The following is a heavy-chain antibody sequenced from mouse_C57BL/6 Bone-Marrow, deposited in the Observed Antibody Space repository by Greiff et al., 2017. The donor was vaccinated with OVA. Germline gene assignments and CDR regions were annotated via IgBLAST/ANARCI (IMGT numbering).Heavy chain of an antibody. CDR3: ARQGDSTVVFDY. CDR2: ISGGGGNT. V-gene: IGHV5-9*01. Sequence: EVQVVESGGGLVKPGGSLKLSCAASGFTFSSYTMSWVRQTPEKRLEWVATISGGGGNTYYPDSVKGRFTISRDNAKNTLYLQMSSLRSEDTALYYCARQGDSTVVFDYWGQGTTLTVSS. CDR1: GFTFSSYT. D-gene: IGHD1-1*01. J-gene: IGHJ2*01.